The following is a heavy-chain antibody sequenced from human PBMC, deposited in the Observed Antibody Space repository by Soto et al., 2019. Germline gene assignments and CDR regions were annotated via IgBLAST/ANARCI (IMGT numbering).Heavy chain of an antibody. V-gene: IGHV1-69*02. CDR3: ARIAVAGEAFWFDP. CDR1: GGTFSSYT. Sequence: QVQLVQSGAEVKKPGSSVKVSCKASGGTFSSYTISWVRQAPGQGLEWMGRIIPILGIANYAQKFQGRVTITADKSTGTAYMELSSLRSEDTAVYYCARIAVAGEAFWFDPWGQGTLVTVSS. J-gene: IGHJ5*02. CDR2: IIPILGIA. D-gene: IGHD6-19*01.